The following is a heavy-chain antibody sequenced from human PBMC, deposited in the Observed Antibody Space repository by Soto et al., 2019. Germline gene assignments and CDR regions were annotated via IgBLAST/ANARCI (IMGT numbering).Heavy chain of an antibody. CDR2: ISAYNGNT. CDR3: AREDYDILTGYYPNWFDP. J-gene: IGHJ5*02. V-gene: IGHV1-18*01. Sequence: ASVKVSCKVSGYTFTSYGISWVRQAPGQGLEWMGWISAYNGNTNYAQKLQGRVTMTTDTSTSTAYMELRSLRSDDTAVYYCAREDYDILTGYYPNWFDPWGQGTLVTVSS. CDR1: GYTFTSYG. D-gene: IGHD3-9*01.